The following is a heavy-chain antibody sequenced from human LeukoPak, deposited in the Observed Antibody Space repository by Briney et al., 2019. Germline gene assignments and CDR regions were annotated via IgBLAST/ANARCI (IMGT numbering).Heavy chain of an antibody. V-gene: IGHV3-21*01. D-gene: IGHD6-19*01. CDR3: ARDGSGSGWYGY. Sequence: GGSLRLSCAASGFTFSSYSMNWVRQAPGKGLEWVSSISSSSSYIYYADSVKGRFTISRDNAKNSLYLQMNSLRAEDMAVYYCARDGSGSGWYGYWGQGTLVTVSS. J-gene: IGHJ4*02. CDR2: ISSSSSYI. CDR1: GFTFSSYS.